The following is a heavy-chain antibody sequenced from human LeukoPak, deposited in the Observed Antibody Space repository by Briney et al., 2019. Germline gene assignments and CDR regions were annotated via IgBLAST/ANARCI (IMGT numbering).Heavy chain of an antibody. CDR2: INWNGGGT. CDR1: GFTFKDYG. Sequence: PGRSLRLSCAATGFTFKDYGMHWVRQPPGKGLEWVSSINWNGGGTDYADSVKGRSTISRDNAKNSLYLQLSSLRPEDTALYYCAKHMRATNTYSFFGLDVWGQGTTVTVSS. CDR3: AKHMRATNTYSFFGLDV. J-gene: IGHJ6*02. V-gene: IGHV3-9*01. D-gene: IGHD1-26*01.